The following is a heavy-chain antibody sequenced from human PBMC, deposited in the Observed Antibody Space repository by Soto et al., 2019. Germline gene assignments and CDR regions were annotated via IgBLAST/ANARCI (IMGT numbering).Heavy chain of an antibody. V-gene: IGHV1-2*04. J-gene: IGHJ4*02. Sequence: ASVKVSCKASGYTFTGYYMHWVRQAPGQGLEWMGWINPNSGGTNYAQKFQGWVTMTRDTSISTAYTEPSRLRSDDTAVYYCARSKGPSEQDYWGQGTLVTVSS. D-gene: IGHD6-6*01. CDR2: INPNSGGT. CDR3: ARSKGPSEQDY. CDR1: GYTFTGYY.